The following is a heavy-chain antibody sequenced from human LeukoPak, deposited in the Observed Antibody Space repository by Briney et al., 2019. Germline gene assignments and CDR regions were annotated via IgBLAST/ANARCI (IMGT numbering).Heavy chain of an antibody. D-gene: IGHD3-3*01. V-gene: IGHV3-30*02. CDR3: AKGVLVPPTYFDY. J-gene: IGHJ4*02. Sequence: GGSLRLSRAASGFTFSSYGMHWVRQAPGKGLEWVAYIRYDGNTKYYADSVKGRFTISRDNSKNTLFLQMNSLRAEDTAVYYCAKGVLVPPTYFDYWGQGTLVTVSS. CDR2: IRYDGNTK. CDR1: GFTFSSYG.